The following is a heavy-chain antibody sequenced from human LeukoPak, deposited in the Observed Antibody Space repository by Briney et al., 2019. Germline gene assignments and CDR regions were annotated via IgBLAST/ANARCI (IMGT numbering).Heavy chain of an antibody. CDR2: IYYSGST. D-gene: IGHD3-10*01. CDR1: GGSISSSSYY. J-gene: IGHJ6*02. CDR3: ARVWFGELSFYYYYGMDV. Sequence: SETLSLTCTVSGGSISSSSYYWGWIRQPPGKGLEWIGSIYYSGSTYYNPSLKSRVTISVDTSKNQFSLKLSSVTAADTAVYYCARVWFGELSFYYYYGMDVWGQGTTVTVSS. V-gene: IGHV4-39*07.